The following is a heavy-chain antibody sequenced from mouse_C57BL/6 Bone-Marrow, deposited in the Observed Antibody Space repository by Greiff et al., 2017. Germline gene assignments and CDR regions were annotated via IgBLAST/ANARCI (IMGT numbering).Heavy chain of an antibody. V-gene: IGHV1-26*01. CDR1: GYTFTDYY. Sequence: EVQLQQSGPELVKPGASVKISCKASGYTFTDYYMNWVKQSHGKSLEWIGDINPNNGGTSYNQKFKGKATLTVYKSSSTAYMERRSLTSEDSAVYYCARRGYYAMDYWGQGTSVTVSS. CDR2: INPNNGGT. CDR3: ARRGYYAMDY. J-gene: IGHJ4*01.